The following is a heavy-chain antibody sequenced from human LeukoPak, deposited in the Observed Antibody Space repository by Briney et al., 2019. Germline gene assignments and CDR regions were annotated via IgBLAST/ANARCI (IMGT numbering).Heavy chain of an antibody. CDR2: IYPADSDI. CDR1: GYSINIYW. J-gene: IGHJ5*02. V-gene: IGHV5-51*01. Sequence: SLKICCQGSGYSINIYWIGCVCQMPGKVLETIVIIYPADSDIRYSPSFQGQVTISADKSISTAYLQWNSLKASDTAMYYCARQEYCSGASCYTWFDPWGQGTLVTVSS. D-gene: IGHD2-15*01. CDR3: ARQEYCSGASCYTWFDP.